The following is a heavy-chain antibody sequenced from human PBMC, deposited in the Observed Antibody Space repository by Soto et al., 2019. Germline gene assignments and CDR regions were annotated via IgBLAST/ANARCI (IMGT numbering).Heavy chain of an antibody. D-gene: IGHD6-13*01. J-gene: IGHJ5*02. CDR1: GYTFTSYG. CDR2: ISAYNGNT. V-gene: IGHV1-18*01. CDR3: ARRGNVIAAAGTGWFDP. Sequence: ASVKVSCKASGYTFTSYGISWVRQAPGQGLEWMGWISAYNGNTNYAQKLQGRVTMTTDKSTSTAYMELRSLRSDDTAVYYCARRGNVIAAAGTGWFDPWGQGTLVTVSS.